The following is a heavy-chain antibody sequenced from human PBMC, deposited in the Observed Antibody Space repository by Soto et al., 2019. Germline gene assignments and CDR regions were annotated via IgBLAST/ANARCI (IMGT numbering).Heavy chain of an antibody. V-gene: IGHV3-15*07. CDR2: IKSKTDGGTT. CDR3: TTAVGYCSSTSCYVDYYYGMDV. D-gene: IGHD2-2*01. Sequence: GGSLRLSCAASGFTFSNAWMNWVRQAPGKGLEWVGRIKSKTDGGTTDYAAPVKGRFTISRDDSKNPLYLQMNSLKTEDTAVYYCTTAVGYCSSTSCYVDYYYGMDVWGQGTTVTVSS. CDR1: GFTFSNAW. J-gene: IGHJ6*02.